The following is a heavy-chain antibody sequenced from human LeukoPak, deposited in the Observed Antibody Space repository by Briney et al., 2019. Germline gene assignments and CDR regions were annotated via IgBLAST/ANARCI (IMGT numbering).Heavy chain of an antibody. CDR3: AREGLTGYRYNWIDP. D-gene: IGHD3-9*01. Sequence: PGGSLRLSCAASGFTFSSYWMSWVRQAPGKGLEWVANIKQDGSVKYYVDSVRGRFTTSRDNAKNSLYLQMDGLTVEDTAVYFCAREGLTGYRYNWIDPWGQGILVAVSS. V-gene: IGHV3-7*01. CDR2: IKQDGSVK. J-gene: IGHJ5*02. CDR1: GFTFSSYW.